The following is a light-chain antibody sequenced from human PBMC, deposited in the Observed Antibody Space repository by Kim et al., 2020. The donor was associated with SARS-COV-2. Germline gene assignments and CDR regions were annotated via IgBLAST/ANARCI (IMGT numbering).Light chain of an antibody. CDR1: DSNIGTND. V-gene: IGLV1-51*01. CDR3: GTWDSSLSAVV. Sequence: QSVLTQPPSVSAAPGQKVIISCSGSDSNIGTNDVSWFQQFPGTAPKLLIYDNNRRPSGTPDRFSGSKSATSATLYITELQTGDEADYHCGTWDSSLSAVVFGGGTKVTVL. CDR2: DNN. J-gene: IGLJ2*01.